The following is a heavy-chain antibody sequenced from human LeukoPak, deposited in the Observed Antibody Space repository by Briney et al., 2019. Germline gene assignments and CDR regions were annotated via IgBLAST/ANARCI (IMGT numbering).Heavy chain of an antibody. Sequence: GGSLRLSCAASGLPFRSYSMTWVRQAPGKGLEWVANIKPDETTKFYVDSVKGRFTISRDNALNSLYLQMNSLRAEDTVIYYCARSIPYGTTWYGRSDYWGQRTLVTVSS. J-gene: IGHJ4*02. V-gene: IGHV3-7*03. D-gene: IGHD6-13*01. CDR1: GLPFRSYS. CDR3: ARSIPYGTTWYGRSDY. CDR2: IKPDETTK.